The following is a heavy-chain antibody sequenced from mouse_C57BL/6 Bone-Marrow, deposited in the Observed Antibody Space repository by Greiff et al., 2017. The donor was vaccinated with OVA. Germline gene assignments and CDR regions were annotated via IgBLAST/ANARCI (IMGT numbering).Heavy chain of an antibody. J-gene: IGHJ4*01. CDR2: IDPANGNT. Sequence: VQLQQSVAELVRPGASVKLSCTASGFNIKNTYMHWVKQRPEQGLEWIGRIDPANGNTKYAPKFKGKATITADTSSNTAYLQLSSLTSEETAIYSCARRLRRVSYYAMDYWGQGTSVTVSS. CDR3: ARRLRRVSYYAMDY. CDR1: GFNIKNTY. V-gene: IGHV14-3*01. D-gene: IGHD2-2*01.